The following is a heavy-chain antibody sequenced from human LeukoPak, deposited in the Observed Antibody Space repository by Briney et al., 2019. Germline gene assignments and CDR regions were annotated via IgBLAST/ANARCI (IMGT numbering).Heavy chain of an antibody. CDR1: GYTSTTYW. Sequence: GESLKISCKASGYTSTTYWIGWVRQMPGRGLEWMGIIYRGDSDTRYSPSFQGQVTISVDKSISTAYLQWSSLKASDTAMYYCARRSGYTGYDLDYWGQGTLVTVSS. V-gene: IGHV5-51*01. D-gene: IGHD5-12*01. J-gene: IGHJ4*02. CDR2: IYRGDSDT. CDR3: ARRSGYTGYDLDY.